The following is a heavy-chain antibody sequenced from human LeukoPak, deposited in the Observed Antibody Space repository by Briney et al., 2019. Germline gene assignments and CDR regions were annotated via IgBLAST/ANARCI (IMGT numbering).Heavy chain of an antibody. CDR1: GGTFSSYA. V-gene: IGHV1-69*05. J-gene: IGHJ6*03. CDR3: ARGYILTGLNLYYYMDV. D-gene: IGHD3-9*01. CDR2: IIPIFGTA. Sequence: GASVKVSCKASGGTFSSYAISWVRQAPGQGLEWMGGIIPIFGTANYAQKFQGRVTITTDESTSTAYMELSSLRSEDTAVYYCARGYILTGLNLYYYMDVWGKGTTVTVSS.